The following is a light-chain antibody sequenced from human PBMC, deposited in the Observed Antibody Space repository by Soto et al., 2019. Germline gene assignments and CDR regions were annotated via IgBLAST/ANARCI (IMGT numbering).Light chain of an antibody. CDR2: GAT. J-gene: IGKJ5*01. CDR1: QAIGNY. V-gene: IGKV1-39*01. CDR3: QQCHATPLT. Sequence: DDQLMRFPRSLSPSQGHRFTIPFRASQAIGNYLNWYQQKAGKAPNLLIFGATTLQSGVPSRFSGSGYGTNFTLIISVLQPEDFAIYYCQQCHATPLTLGQGTRLEIK.